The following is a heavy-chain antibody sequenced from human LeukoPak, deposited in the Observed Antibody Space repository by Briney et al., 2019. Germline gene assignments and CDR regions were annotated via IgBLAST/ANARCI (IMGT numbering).Heavy chain of an antibody. V-gene: IGHV4-34*01. D-gene: IGHD3-10*01. J-gene: IGHJ4*02. Sequence: SETQSLTCAVYGGSFSGYYWSWIRQPPGKGLEWIGEINHSGSTNYNPSLKSRVTISVDTSKNQFSLKLSSVTAADTAVYYCARGYGSGSYLYYFDYWGQGTLVTVSS. CDR3: ARGYGSGSYLYYFDY. CDR1: GGSFSGYY. CDR2: INHSGST.